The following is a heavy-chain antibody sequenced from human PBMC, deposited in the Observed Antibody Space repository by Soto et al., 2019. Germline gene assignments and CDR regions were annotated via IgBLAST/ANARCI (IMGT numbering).Heavy chain of an antibody. CDR1: GYTFTGYY. Sequence: GASVMVSCKASGYTFTGYYIHWVRQAPGQGLEWMGSISPHSGGPNYAQRFQGRVTMTRDTSMTTVYMEMSGLTSDDTAVYYCAREEQTGANYYLDYWGQGTLVTVSS. CDR3: AREEQTGANYYLDY. D-gene: IGHD7-27*01. V-gene: IGHV1-2*02. CDR2: ISPHSGGP. J-gene: IGHJ4*02.